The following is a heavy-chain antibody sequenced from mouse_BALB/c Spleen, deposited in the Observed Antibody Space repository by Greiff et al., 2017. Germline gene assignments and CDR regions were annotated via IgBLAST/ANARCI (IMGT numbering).Heavy chain of an antibody. CDR2: IDPENGDT. V-gene: IGHV14-4*02. D-gene: IGHD2-1*01. CDR3: NAGNYDYFDY. J-gene: IGHJ2*01. CDR1: GFNIKDYY. Sequence: EVQLQQSGAELVRSGASVKLSCTASGFNIKDYYMHWVKQRPEQGLEWIGWIDPENGDTEYAPKFQGKATMTADTSSNTAYLQLSSLTSEDTAVYYCNAGNYDYFDYWGQGTTLTVSS.